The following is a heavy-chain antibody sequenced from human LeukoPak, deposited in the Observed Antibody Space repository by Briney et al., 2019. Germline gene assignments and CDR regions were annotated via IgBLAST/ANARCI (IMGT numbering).Heavy chain of an antibody. D-gene: IGHD5-18*01. CDR3: ARLPLGGYSYGFDY. Sequence: GGSLRLSCAASGFPFSNAWMSWVRQAPGKGLEWVGRIKSKTDGGTTDYAAPVKGRFTISRGNSKNTAYLQMNSLKTEDTAMYYCARLPLGGYSYGFDYWGQGTLVAVSS. J-gene: IGHJ4*02. CDR2: IKSKTDGGTT. CDR1: GFPFSNAW. V-gene: IGHV3-15*01.